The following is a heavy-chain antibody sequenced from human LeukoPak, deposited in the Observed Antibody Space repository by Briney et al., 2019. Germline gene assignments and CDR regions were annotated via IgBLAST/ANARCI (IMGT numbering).Heavy chain of an antibody. Sequence: VASVTVSCKASGYTFTSYYMHWVRQAPGQGLEWMGLINPSGGSTIYAQKFQGRVTMTRDMSTSTVYMELSSLRSDDTAVYYCARDREREYSSSWYFDYWGQGTLVTVSS. CDR1: GYTFTSYY. CDR3: ARDREREYSSSWYFDY. V-gene: IGHV1-46*01. J-gene: IGHJ4*02. D-gene: IGHD6-13*01. CDR2: INPSGGST.